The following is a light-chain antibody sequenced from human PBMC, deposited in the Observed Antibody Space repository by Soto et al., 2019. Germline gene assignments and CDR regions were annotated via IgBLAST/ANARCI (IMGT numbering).Light chain of an antibody. J-gene: IGKJ1*01. CDR2: DAS. CDR1: QTIFNW. CDR3: QQYNSYPWT. V-gene: IGKV1-5*01. Sequence: DIQMTQSPSTLSASVGDRVTITCRASQTIFNWLAWYQRRPGRAPNLLIYDASSLQSGVPSTFSGSGSGTEFTLTISSLQPGDFATYYCQQYNSYPWTLGQATRVDI.